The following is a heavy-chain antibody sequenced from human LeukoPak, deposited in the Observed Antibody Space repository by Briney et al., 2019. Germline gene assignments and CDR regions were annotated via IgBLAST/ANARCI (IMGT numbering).Heavy chain of an antibody. V-gene: IGHV3-7*01. Sequence: SGGSLRLPCAASGFTFSSYAMSWVRQAPGKGLEWVATIRYDGGQTMYLDSVRGRFTISRDNARSSLYLQMNSLRVEDTAVYYCARYNDIAVGDSFDVWGQGTKVTVSS. J-gene: IGHJ3*01. CDR3: ARYNDIAVGDSFDV. CDR2: IRYDGGQT. CDR1: GFTFSSYA. D-gene: IGHD2-15*01.